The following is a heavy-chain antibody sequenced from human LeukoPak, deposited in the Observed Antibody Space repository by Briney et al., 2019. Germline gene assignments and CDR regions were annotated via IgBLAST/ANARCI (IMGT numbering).Heavy chain of an antibody. CDR1: GFTFSSYW. V-gene: IGHV3-7*01. CDR3: ATGIRERGFDS. D-gene: IGHD1-1*01. Sequence: GGSLRLSCAASGFTFSSYWMSWVRQVPGKGLEWVANIKKDGSEKKYVDSVKGRFTISRDNAKNSLYLQMNSLRAEDTALYFCATGIRERGFDSWGQGTLVTVSS. CDR2: IKKDGSEK. J-gene: IGHJ4*02.